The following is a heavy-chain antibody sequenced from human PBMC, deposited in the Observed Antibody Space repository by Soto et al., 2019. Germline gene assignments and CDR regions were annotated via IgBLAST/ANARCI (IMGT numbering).Heavy chain of an antibody. V-gene: IGHV3-30-3*01. CDR2: ISYDGSNK. D-gene: IGHD1-26*01. J-gene: IGHJ3*02. CDR1: GFTFSSYA. CDR3: ARELLGGSYAAFDI. Sequence: GGSLRLSCAASGFTFSSYAMHWVRQAPGKGLEWVAVISYDGSNKYYADSVKGRFTISRDNSKNTLYLQMNSLRAEDTAVYYCARELLGGSYAAFDIWGQGTMVTVSS.